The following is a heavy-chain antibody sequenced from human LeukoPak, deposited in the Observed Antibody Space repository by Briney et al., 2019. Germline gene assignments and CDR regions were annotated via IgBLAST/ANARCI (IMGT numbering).Heavy chain of an antibody. D-gene: IGHD5-18*01. Sequence: GGSLRLSCAASGFTVSSNYMSWVRQTPGKGLEWVSVIYSGGSTYYADSVKGRFTISRDNSKNTLYLQMNSLRAEDTAVYYCAREIIQLPGYFDYWGQGTLVTVSS. CDR2: IYSGGST. CDR1: GFTVSSNY. V-gene: IGHV3-53*01. CDR3: AREIIQLPGYFDY. J-gene: IGHJ4*02.